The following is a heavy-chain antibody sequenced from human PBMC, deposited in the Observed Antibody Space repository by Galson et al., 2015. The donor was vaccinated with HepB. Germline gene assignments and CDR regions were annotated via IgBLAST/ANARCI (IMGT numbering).Heavy chain of an antibody. J-gene: IGHJ4*02. CDR3: AKTLGYCSSTTCYRMYFDY. CDR1: GFTFSSTL. V-gene: IGHV3-23*01. CDR2: ISGSGGRT. D-gene: IGHD2-2*03. Sequence: SLRLSCAASGFTFSSTLMSWVRQAPGKGLEWVSGISGSGGRTYYDDSVKGRFTISRDNSKNTLYLQMNSLKAEDTAVYYCAKTLGYCSSTTCYRMYFDYWGQGTLVTVSS.